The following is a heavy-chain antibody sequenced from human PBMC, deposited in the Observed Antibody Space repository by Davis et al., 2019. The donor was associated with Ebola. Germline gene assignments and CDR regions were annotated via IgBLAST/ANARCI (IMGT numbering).Heavy chain of an antibody. J-gene: IGHJ4*02. Sequence: APVKVSCKASGGTFSSYAISWVRQAPGQGLEWMGWISAYNGNTNYAQKLQGRVTMTTDTSTSTAYMELRSLRSDDTAVYYCARDPYGDYVTDYWGQGTLVTVSS. V-gene: IGHV1-18*01. D-gene: IGHD4-17*01. CDR1: GGTFSSYA. CDR2: ISAYNGNT. CDR3: ARDPYGDYVTDY.